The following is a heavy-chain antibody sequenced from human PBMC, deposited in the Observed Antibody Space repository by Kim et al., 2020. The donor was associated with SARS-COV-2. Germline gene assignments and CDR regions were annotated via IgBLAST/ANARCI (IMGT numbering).Heavy chain of an antibody. CDR2: GST. Sequence: GSTGYADSVKGRFTISRDNAKNSLYLQMNSLRAEDTALYHCARLSDGYNGWGQGTLVTVSS. CDR3: ARLSDGYNG. D-gene: IGHD5-12*01. J-gene: IGHJ4*02. V-gene: IGHV3-20*01.